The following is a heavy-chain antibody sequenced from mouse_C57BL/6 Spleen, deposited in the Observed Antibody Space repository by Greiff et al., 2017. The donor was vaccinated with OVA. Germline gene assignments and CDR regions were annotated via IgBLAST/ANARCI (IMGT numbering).Heavy chain of an antibody. CDR2: LWSGGST. D-gene: IGHD4-1*01. J-gene: IGHJ2*01. Sequence: QVHVKQSGPGLVQPSQSLSITCTVSGFSLTSYGVHWVRQSPGQGLEWLGVLWSGGSTDYNAAFISRLSISKDNSKSQVFFKMNRRQADDTAIYYCARGTGTDYLDYWGQGTTRTVAS. V-gene: IGHV2-2*01. CDR1: GFSLTSYG. CDR3: ARGTGTDYLDY.